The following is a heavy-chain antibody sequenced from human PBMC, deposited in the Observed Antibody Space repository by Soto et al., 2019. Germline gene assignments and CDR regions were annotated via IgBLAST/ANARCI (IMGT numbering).Heavy chain of an antibody. V-gene: IGHV1-18*01. Sequence: QVQLVQSGAEVKKPGASVKVSCKASGYTFTSYGISWVRQAPGQGLEWMGWISAYNGNTNYAQKLQGRVTMTTDKSTSTADMELRSLRSDDTAVYYCAGDGGPYSYDILTCYPPFDLWGRGTLVTVSS. CDR1: GYTFTSYG. D-gene: IGHD3-9*01. CDR3: AGDGGPYSYDILTCYPPFDL. CDR2: ISAYNGNT. J-gene: IGHJ2*01.